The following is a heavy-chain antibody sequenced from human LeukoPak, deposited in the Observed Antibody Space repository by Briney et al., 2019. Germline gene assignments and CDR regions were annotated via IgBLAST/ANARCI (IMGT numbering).Heavy chain of an antibody. CDR3: ARERELTFDY. V-gene: IGHV4-30-2*01. D-gene: IGHD1-26*01. CDR1: GGSISSGGYS. Sequence: RASQTLSLTCAVSGGSISSGGYSWSWIRRPPGKGLEWIGYIYHSGSTYYNPSLKSRVTISVDRSKNQFSLKLSSVTAADTAVYYCARERELTFDYWGQGTLVTVSS. J-gene: IGHJ4*02. CDR2: IYHSGST.